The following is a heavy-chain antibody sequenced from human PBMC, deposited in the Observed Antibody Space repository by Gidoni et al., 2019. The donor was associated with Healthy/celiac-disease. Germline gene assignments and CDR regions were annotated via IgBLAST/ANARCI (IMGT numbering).Heavy chain of an antibody. CDR2: IYYSGST. D-gene: IGHD3-22*01. V-gene: IGHV4-59*08. Sequence: QVQLQESGPGLVKPSETLSLTCTVSGGSISSYYWSWIRQPPGKGLEWIGYIYYSGSTNYNPSLKSRVTISVDTSKNQFSLKLSSVTAADTAVYYCARHGVMGGDYDTEPEDGMDVWGQGTTVTVSS. CDR1: GGSISSYY. CDR3: ARHGVMGGDYDTEPEDGMDV. J-gene: IGHJ6*02.